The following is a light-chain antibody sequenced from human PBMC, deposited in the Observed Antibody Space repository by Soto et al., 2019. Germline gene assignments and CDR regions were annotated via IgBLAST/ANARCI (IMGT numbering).Light chain of an antibody. V-gene: IGKV3-15*01. Sequence: EIVMTQSLATLSVSPGERATLSFRASQSVSSNLAWYQQRPGQAPRLLIYSVSPRDTDIPARFSGGGSGTEFTLTINSLQTEDFGVYYCQQYNVWPQTFGQGTKVDIK. CDR1: QSVSSN. CDR3: QQYNVWPQT. J-gene: IGKJ1*01. CDR2: SVS.